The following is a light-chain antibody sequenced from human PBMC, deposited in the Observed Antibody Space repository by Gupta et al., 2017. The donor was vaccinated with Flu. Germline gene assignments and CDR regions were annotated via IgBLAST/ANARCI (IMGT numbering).Light chain of an antibody. CDR1: RDIDSR. Sequence: EVVMTQSPATLSLSPGERLTLSCRASRDIDSRLAWYKQKPGQSPRLLIYEASTRATGVAARFSGSGSGTEFTLIVSTVQSEDSAIYFCQQYYLWPPLTFGGGTKVEI. CDR3: QQYYLWPPLT. V-gene: IGKV3-15*01. CDR2: EAS. J-gene: IGKJ4*01.